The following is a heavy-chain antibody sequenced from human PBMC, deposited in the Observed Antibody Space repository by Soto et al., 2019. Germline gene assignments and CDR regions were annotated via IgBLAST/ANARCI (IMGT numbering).Heavy chain of an antibody. D-gene: IGHD4-17*01. Sequence: QVQLVQSGAEVKKPGASVKVSCKASGYTFTSYGISWVRQAPGQRLEWMGWISAYNGNPNYARKLQGRVTMTTDTSTSTAYMELRIMRSDDTAVYYCAISYGDYPANAFDIWGQGTMVTVSS. CDR2: ISAYNGNP. J-gene: IGHJ3*02. CDR3: AISYGDYPANAFDI. V-gene: IGHV1-18*01. CDR1: GYTFTSYG.